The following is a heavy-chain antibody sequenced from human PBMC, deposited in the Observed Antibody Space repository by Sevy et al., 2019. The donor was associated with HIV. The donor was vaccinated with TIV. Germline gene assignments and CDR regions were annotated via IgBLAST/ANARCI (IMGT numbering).Heavy chain of an antibody. V-gene: IGHV3-49*03. D-gene: IGHD6-19*01. Sequence: GGSLRLSCTASGFTFGDYAMSWFRQAPGKGLEWVGFIRSKAYGGTTEYAASVKGRLTISRDDSKSIAYLQRNSLKTEDTAVYYCTRDQWLETLDYWGQGTLVTVSS. CDR1: GFTFGDYA. CDR2: IRSKAYGGTT. CDR3: TRDQWLETLDY. J-gene: IGHJ4*02.